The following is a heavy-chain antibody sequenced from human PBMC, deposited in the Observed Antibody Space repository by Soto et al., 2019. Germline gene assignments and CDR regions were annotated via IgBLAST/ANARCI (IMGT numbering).Heavy chain of an antibody. CDR3: ASGKTQMTQDRMGCYYYMDV. Sequence: QVQLVQSGAEVKKPGSSVKISCTASGDTFNDRPFTWVRRAPGQGLERMGRVIPLLDASNYAEKFQDRVKITADKSTNTAYMELSGLKSEDSAIYYCASGKTQMTQDRMGCYYYMDVWGKGTTVTVSS. CDR1: GDTFNDRP. D-gene: IGHD1-26*01. CDR2: VIPLLDAS. J-gene: IGHJ6*03. V-gene: IGHV1-69*08.